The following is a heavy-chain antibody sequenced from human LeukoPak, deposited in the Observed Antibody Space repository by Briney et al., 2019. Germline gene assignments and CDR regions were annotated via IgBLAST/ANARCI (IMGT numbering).Heavy chain of an antibody. J-gene: IGHJ6*03. D-gene: IGHD2-21*01. V-gene: IGHV1-2*02. CDR1: GYTFTGYY. CDR2: INPSSGGT. CDR3: AREAPSTKLRYMDV. Sequence: ASVKVSCKASGYTFTGYYMHWVRQAPGQGLEWMGWINPSSGGTNYAQKFQGRVTMTRDPSTSTAYMELSRLRSDDTAVYYCAREAPSTKLRYMDVWGKGTTVTVSS.